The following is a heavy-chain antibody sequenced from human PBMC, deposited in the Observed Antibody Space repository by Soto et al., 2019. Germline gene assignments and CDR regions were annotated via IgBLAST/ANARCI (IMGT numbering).Heavy chain of an antibody. J-gene: IGHJ6*02. Sequence: GEFLKIPCNGSGYPFTELWNGWVRQLPGKVLEIIEIIYPGDSASRYSPSFTGHVTITDDKSTMTAYLQWNTLKASDTGMYYCDRHICMFRYYYYAMDVWGQGTTVTVSS. CDR1: GYPFTELW. V-gene: IGHV5-51*01. D-gene: IGHD3-10*02. CDR3: DRHICMFRYYYYAMDV. CDR2: IYPGDSAS.